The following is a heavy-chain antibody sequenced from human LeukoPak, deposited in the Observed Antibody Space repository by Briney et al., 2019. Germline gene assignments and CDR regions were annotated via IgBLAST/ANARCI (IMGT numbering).Heavy chain of an antibody. V-gene: IGHV1-18*01. CDR2: ISAYNGNT. CDR3: ARGGDWNDEVLYAFDI. J-gene: IGHJ3*02. D-gene: IGHD1-1*01. CDR1: GYTLTELS. Sequence: GASVKVSCKVSGYTLTELSMHWVRQAPGQGLEWMGWISAYNGNTNYAQKLQGRVTMTTDTSTSTAYMELRSLRSDDTAVYYCARGGDWNDEVLYAFDIWGQGTMVTVSS.